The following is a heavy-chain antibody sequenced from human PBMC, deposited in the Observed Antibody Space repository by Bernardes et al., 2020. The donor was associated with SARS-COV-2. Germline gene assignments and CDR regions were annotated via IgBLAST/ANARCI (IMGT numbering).Heavy chain of an antibody. V-gene: IGHV3-13*01. J-gene: IGHJ6*02. CDR2: IGTAGDT. CDR1: GFTFSSYD. D-gene: IGHD3-10*01. Sequence: GWSLRLSCAASGFTFSSYDMHWVRQATGKGLEWVSAIGTAGDTYYPGSVKGRFTISRENAKNSLYLQMNSLRAGDTAVYYCARGSMVRGVTPPYYYYYGMDVWGQGTTVTVSS. CDR3: ARGSMVRGVTPPYYYYYGMDV.